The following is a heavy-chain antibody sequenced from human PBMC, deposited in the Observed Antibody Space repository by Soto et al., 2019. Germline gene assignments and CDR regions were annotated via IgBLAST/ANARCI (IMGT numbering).Heavy chain of an antibody. J-gene: IGHJ3*02. D-gene: IGHD3-22*01. CDR3: ARDKFIDYDSSGPPIVYAFDI. Sequence: SGGSLRLSCAASGFTFSSYSMNWVRQAPGKGLEWVSSISSSSSYIYYADSVKGRFTISRDNAKNSLYLQMNSLGAEDTAVYYCARDKFIDYDSSGPPIVYAFDIWGQGTMVTVSS. CDR1: GFTFSSYS. CDR2: ISSSSSYI. V-gene: IGHV3-21*01.